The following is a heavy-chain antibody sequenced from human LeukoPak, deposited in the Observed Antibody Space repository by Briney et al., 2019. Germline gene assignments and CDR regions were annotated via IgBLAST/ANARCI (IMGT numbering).Heavy chain of an antibody. V-gene: IGHV3-30*18. CDR2: ISYDGSDR. CDR3: AKVRVVFNWNYAYYFDY. CDR1: GFTFSRYW. Sequence: GGSLRLSCAASGFTFSRYWMSWVRQAPGKGLDWAALISYDGSDRYYADSVKGRFTISRDSSKNTLYLQMNSLRPEDTAVYYCAKVRVVFNWNYAYYFDYWGQGTLVTVSS. J-gene: IGHJ4*02. D-gene: IGHD1-7*01.